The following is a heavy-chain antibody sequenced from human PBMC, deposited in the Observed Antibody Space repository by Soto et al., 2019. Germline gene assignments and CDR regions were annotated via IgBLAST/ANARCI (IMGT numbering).Heavy chain of an antibody. CDR1: GFTFSNYA. CDR3: AKARFLEWLLLFDY. V-gene: IGHV3-23*01. D-gene: IGHD3-3*01. CDR2: IGASGGGT. J-gene: IGHJ4*02. Sequence: PGGSLRLSCAASGFTFSNYAMIWVRQAPGKGLEWVSIIGASGGGTSYADSVKGRFTISRDISKNTLFLQMNSLRAEDAAIYYCAKARFLEWLLLFDYWGQGTQVTAPQ.